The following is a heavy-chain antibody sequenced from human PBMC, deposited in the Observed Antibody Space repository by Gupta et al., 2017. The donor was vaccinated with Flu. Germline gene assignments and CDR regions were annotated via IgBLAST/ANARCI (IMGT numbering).Heavy chain of an antibody. CDR2: INTNSGGK. V-gene: IGHV1-2*07. Sequence: YMQWVRQAPGQGLEWMGGINTNSGGKKYVYKGQVRGTMTRDTYISTDKMELSRLTSEEPEGYSCASQQLVATIYRSWFDTWGQGTLVTVSS. CDR3: ASQQLVATIYRSWFDT. J-gene: IGHJ5*02. CDR1: Y. D-gene: IGHD6-6*01.